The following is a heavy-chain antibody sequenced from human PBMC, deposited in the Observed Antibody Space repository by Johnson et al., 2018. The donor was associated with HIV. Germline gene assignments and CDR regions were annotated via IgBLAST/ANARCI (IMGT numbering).Heavy chain of an antibody. J-gene: IGHJ3*02. Sequence: VQLVESGGGLVKPGGSLRLSCAASGFTFSDYYMSWIRQAPGKGLEWVSYISSSGITIYYADSVKGRFTISRDNAKSSLYLQMNSLRAEDTAVYYCAKGAYYDSSGYYYGAFDIWGQGTMVTVSS. D-gene: IGHD3-22*01. CDR3: AKGAYYDSSGYYYGAFDI. CDR1: GFTFSDYY. V-gene: IGHV3-11*04. CDR2: ISSSGITI.